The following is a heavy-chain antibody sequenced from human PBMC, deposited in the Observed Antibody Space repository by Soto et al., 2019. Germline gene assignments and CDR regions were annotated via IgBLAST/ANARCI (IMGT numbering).Heavy chain of an antibody. CDR2: ISYDGSNK. V-gene: IGHV3-30*18. CDR3: AKGDYDMLTGPDY. CDR1: GFTFSSYG. Sequence: QVQLVESGGGVVQPGRSLRLSCAASGFTFSSYGMHWVRQAPGKGLEWVAVISYDGSNKYYADSVKGRFTISRDNSKNTLYLQMNSLRAEDTAVYYCAKGDYDMLTGPDYWGQGTLVTVSS. D-gene: IGHD3-9*01. J-gene: IGHJ4*02.